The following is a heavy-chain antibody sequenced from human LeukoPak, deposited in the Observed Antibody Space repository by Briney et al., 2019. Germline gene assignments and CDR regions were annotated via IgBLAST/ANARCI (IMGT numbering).Heavy chain of an antibody. V-gene: IGHV4-39*01. D-gene: IGHD2-2*02. Sequence: SETLSLTCTVSGGSISSSSYYWGWIRQPPGKGLEWIGSIYHSGSTYYNPSLKSRVTISVDTSKNQFSLKLSSVTAADTAVYYCARKDIVVVPAAITGWFDPWGQGTLVTVSS. J-gene: IGHJ5*02. CDR3: ARKDIVVVPAAITGWFDP. CDR1: GGSISSSSYY. CDR2: IYHSGST.